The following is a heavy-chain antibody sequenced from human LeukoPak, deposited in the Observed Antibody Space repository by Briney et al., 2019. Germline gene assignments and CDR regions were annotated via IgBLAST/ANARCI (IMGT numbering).Heavy chain of an antibody. CDR3: AREIAVAGTGGDY. CDR1: GFTFSSYA. D-gene: IGHD6-19*01. J-gene: IGHJ4*02. CDR2: ISGSGGST. V-gene: IGHV3-23*01. Sequence: GASLRLSCAASGFTFSSYAMSWVRQAPGKGLEWVSAISGSGGSTYYADSVKGRFTISRDNAKNSLYLQMNSLRAEDTAVYYCAREIAVAGTGGDYWGQGTLVTVSS.